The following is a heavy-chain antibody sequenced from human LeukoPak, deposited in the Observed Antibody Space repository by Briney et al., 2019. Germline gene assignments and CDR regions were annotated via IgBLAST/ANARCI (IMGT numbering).Heavy chain of an antibody. CDR3: ARETVTPYYYYYYMDV. J-gene: IGHJ6*03. D-gene: IGHD4-17*01. CDR2: ISSSSSTI. Sequence: GGSLRLSCAASGFIFSSYSMNWVRQAPGKGLEWVSYISSSSSTIYYADSVKGRFTISRDNAKNSLYLQMNSLRAEDTAVYYCARETVTPYYYYYYMDVWGKGTTVTVSS. CDR1: GFIFSSYS. V-gene: IGHV3-48*01.